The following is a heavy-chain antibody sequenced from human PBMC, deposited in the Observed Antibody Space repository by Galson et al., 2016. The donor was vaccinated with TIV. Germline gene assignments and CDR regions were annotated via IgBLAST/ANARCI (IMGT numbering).Heavy chain of an antibody. CDR2: INPNGGGT. V-gene: IGHV1-2*02. J-gene: IGHJ6*02. CDR1: GYTFISYF. D-gene: IGHD3-16*02. CDR3: ASKLTVGGVIVIGNDVDV. Sequence: SVKVSCKASGYTFISYFIHWLRQAPGQGLEWMGLINPNGGGTDYAQKFQGRVTMTRDTSMTTAYMELSSLRSDDTAVYYCASKLTVGGVIVIGNDVDVWGQGTTVTVSS.